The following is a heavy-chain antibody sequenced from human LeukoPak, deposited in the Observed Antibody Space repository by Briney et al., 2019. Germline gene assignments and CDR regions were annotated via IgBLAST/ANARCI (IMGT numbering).Heavy chain of an antibody. CDR3: ARATWDPNYYYYMDV. J-gene: IGHJ6*03. D-gene: IGHD1-26*01. Sequence: GGSLRLSCAASGFTFSSYEMNWVRQAPGKGLEWVSYISSSGSTIYYADSVKGRFTISRDNAKNSLYLQMNSLRAEDTAVYFCARATWDPNYYYYMDVWGKGTTVTISS. CDR1: GFTFSSYE. V-gene: IGHV3-48*03. CDR2: ISSSGSTI.